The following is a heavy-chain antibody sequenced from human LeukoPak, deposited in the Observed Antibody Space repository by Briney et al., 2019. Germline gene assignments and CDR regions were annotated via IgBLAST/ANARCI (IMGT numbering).Heavy chain of an antibody. J-gene: IGHJ4*02. CDR3: ARDSSGYYSYPDY. CDR1: GFTFTTYT. D-gene: IGHD3-22*01. Sequence: KTGGSLRLSCAASGFTFTTYTLNWVRQAPGRGLEWVSSISSGSSFIYYADSVKGRFTISRDNAKNSLYLQMNSLRAEDTAVYYCARDSSGYYSYPDYWGQGTLVTVSS. V-gene: IGHV3-21*01. CDR2: ISSGSSFI.